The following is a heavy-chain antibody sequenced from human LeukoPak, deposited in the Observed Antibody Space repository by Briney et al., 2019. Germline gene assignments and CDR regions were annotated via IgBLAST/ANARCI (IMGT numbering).Heavy chain of an antibody. J-gene: IGHJ4*02. Sequence: GGSLRLSCAASGFTFSSYWMSWIRQAPGKGLEWVANIKQDGSEKYYVDSVKGRFTISRDNAKNSLYLQMNSLRAEDTAVYYCASSRGDYYDSSGYYHPYYFDYWGQGTLVTVSS. CDR2: IKQDGSEK. D-gene: IGHD3-22*01. CDR3: ASSRGDYYDSSGYYHPYYFDY. CDR1: GFTFSSYW. V-gene: IGHV3-7*01.